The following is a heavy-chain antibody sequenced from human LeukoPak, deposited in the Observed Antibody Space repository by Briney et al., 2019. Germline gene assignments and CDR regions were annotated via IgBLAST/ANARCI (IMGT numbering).Heavy chain of an antibody. CDR3: ARDKFFYSSDWYEFWY. CDR2: IKQDGSEK. Sequence: GGSLRLSCAASGFTFSSYWMSWVRQAPGKGLEWVANIKQDGSEKYYVDSVKGQFTISRDNAKNSLYLQMNSLRAEDTAVYYCARDKFFYSSDWYEFWYRGQGTLVTVSS. V-gene: IGHV3-7*01. CDR1: GFTFSSYW. D-gene: IGHD6-19*01. J-gene: IGHJ4*02.